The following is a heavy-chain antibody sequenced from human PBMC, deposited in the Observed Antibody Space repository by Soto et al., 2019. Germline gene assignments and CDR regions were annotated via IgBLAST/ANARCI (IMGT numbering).Heavy chain of an antibody. D-gene: IGHD2-2*01. CDR3: VKGGKAHFCTSTGCRDTFDI. Sequence: EVQLLESGGALVQPGGSLRLSCAASEFTFSTSGMTWVRLAPGRGLDYVSAINPSGSRTYYADSVKGRFTISRDNSKNSLYLQANSLRPEDTALYYCVKGGKAHFCTSTGCRDTFDIWGQGTMVTVSS. J-gene: IGHJ3*02. CDR1: EFTFSTSG. CDR2: INPSGSRT. V-gene: IGHV3-23*05.